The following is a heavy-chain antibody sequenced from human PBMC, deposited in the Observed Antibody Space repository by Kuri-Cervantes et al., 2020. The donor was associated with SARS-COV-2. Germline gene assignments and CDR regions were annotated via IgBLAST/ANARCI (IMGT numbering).Heavy chain of an antibody. CDR2: IKSKTDGGTT. V-gene: IGHV3-15*07. D-gene: IGHD3-22*01. CDR1: GFTFSNAW. CDR3: TEVDYYDSSGYVG. Sequence: ETLSLTCAASGFTFSNAWMNWVRQAPGKGLDWVGRIKSKTDGGTTDYAAPVKGRFTISRDDSKNTLYLQMNSLKTEDTAVYYCTEVDYYDSSGYVGWGQGTLVTVSS. J-gene: IGHJ4*02.